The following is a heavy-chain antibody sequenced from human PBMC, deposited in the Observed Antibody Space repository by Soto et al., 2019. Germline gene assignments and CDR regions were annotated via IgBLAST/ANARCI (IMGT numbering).Heavy chain of an antibody. J-gene: IGHJ5*02. CDR3: ARDKDIVVVPAPTPSWFDP. Sequence: PGGSLRLSCAASGFTFSSYSMNWVRQAPGKGLEWVSSISSSSSYIYYADSVKGRFTISRDNAKNSLYLQMNSLRAEDTAVYYCARDKDIVVVPAPTPSWFDPWGQGTLVTVS. D-gene: IGHD2-2*01. V-gene: IGHV3-21*01. CDR2: ISSSSSYI. CDR1: GFTFSSYS.